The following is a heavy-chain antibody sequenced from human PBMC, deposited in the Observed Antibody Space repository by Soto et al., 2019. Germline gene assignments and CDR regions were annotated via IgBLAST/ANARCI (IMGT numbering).Heavy chain of an antibody. V-gene: IGHV1-3*01. CDR3: ARGFARVTTPHINWFAP. CDR2: INAGNGNT. CDR1: GYTFTSYA. Sequence: ASVKVSCKASGYTFTSYAMHWVRQAPGQRLEWMGWINAGNGNTKYSQKFQGRVTITRDTSASTAYMELSSLRSEDTAVYYCARGFARVTTPHINWFAPWGQGTLVTVSS. D-gene: IGHD4-17*01. J-gene: IGHJ5*02.